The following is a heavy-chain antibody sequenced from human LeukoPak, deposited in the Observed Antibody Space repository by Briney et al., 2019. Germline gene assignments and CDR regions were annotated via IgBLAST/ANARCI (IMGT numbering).Heavy chain of an antibody. Sequence: GGSLRLSCAASGYTFSSYSMNWVRQAPGKGLEWVSSISSSSSYIYYADSVKGRFTISRDNAKNSLYLQMNSLRAEDTAVYYCARAAAAGRPLDYWGQGTLVTVSS. J-gene: IGHJ4*02. V-gene: IGHV3-21*01. D-gene: IGHD6-13*01. CDR3: ARAAAAGRPLDY. CDR1: GYTFSSYS. CDR2: ISSSSSYI.